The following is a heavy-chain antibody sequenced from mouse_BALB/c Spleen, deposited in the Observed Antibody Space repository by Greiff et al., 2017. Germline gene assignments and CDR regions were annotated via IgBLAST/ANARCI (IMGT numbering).Heavy chain of an antibody. Sequence: VKLQESGPGLVAPSQSLSITCTVSGFSLTSYGVHWVRQPPGKGLEWLGVIWAGGSTNYNSALMSRLSISKDNSKSQVFLKMNSLQTDDTAMYYCARENYGSSYVLDYWGQGTTLTVSS. CDR1: GFSLTSYG. CDR3: ARENYGSSYVLDY. V-gene: IGHV2-9*02. J-gene: IGHJ2*01. D-gene: IGHD1-1*01. CDR2: IWAGGST.